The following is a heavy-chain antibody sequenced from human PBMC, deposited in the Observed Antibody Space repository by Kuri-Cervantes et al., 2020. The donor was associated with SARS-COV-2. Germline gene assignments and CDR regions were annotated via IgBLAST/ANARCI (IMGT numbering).Heavy chain of an antibody. V-gene: IGHV3-30*18. Sequence: GGSLRLSCAASGFTFSSYGMHWVRQAPGKGLEWVAVISYDGSNRYYADSVKGRFTISRDNSKNTLYLQMNSLRAEDTAVYYCAKGYYDSSGHRTLDYWGQGTLVTVSS. CDR2: ISYDGSNR. D-gene: IGHD3-22*01. CDR1: GFTFSSYG. J-gene: IGHJ4*02. CDR3: AKGYYDSSGHRTLDY.